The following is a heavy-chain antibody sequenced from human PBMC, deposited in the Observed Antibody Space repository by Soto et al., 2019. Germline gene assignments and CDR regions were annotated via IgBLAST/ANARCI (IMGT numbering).Heavy chain of an antibody. CDR3: ARGRTVSSIGPLLV. Sequence: QIQLVQSGAEVKKPGASVKVSCKASGYNFFDYGVSWVRQAPGQGLEWMGWVSPKSGNTDYARKVQGRVTMTTDISPSTAYMELRGLISDDTCVYYCARGRTVSSIGPLLVWGQGTLVSVSS. V-gene: IGHV1-18*01. CDR2: VSPKSGNT. CDR1: GYNFFDYG. J-gene: IGHJ1*01. D-gene: IGHD1-1*01.